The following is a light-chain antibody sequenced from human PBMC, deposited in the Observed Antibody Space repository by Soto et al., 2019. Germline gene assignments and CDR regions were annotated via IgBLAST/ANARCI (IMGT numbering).Light chain of an antibody. V-gene: IGKV1-12*01. CDR3: QQFNSYPRT. CDR2: KAS. Sequence: IQMTQSPFSVSASVGDRVTITCRASQGISSWLAWYQQKPGKSPTLLIYKASNLQSGVPSRFSGSGSGTDFTLTISSLQPEDFATYYCQQFNSYPRTFGPGTKVDIK. CDR1: QGISSW. J-gene: IGKJ3*01.